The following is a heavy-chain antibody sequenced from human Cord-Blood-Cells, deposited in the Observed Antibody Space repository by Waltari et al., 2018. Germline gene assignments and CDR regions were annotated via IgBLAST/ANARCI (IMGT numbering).Heavy chain of an antibody. CDR1: GYTFTGYY. Sequence: QVQLVQSGAEVKKPGSSVKVSCKASGYTFTGYYMHWVRQAPGQGLEWKGGINPNSGGTNYAQKFQGRVTMTRDTSISTAYMELSRLRSDDTAVYYCARAKDFWSGYYDYWGQGTLVTVSS. D-gene: IGHD3-3*01. J-gene: IGHJ4*02. CDR2: INPNSGGT. CDR3: ARAKDFWSGYYDY. V-gene: IGHV1-2*02.